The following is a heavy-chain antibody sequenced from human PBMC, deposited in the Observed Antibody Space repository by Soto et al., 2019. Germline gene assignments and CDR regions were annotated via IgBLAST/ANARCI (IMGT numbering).Heavy chain of an antibody. CDR2: ISSYSGDT. CDR1: GYTFFTYD. J-gene: IGHJ5*02. D-gene: IGHD5-12*01. CDR3: ARHHGPTTSEDWFDP. V-gene: IGHV1-18*01. Sequence: QVHLVQSGVEVKTPGASVKVSCQASGYTFFTYDISWVRQAPGQGLGWMGWISSYSGDTKYAQKFRGRVTMTTDTSTTTAYLELRSLRSDDTAVYYCARHHGPTTSEDWFDPWGQGTLVTVSS.